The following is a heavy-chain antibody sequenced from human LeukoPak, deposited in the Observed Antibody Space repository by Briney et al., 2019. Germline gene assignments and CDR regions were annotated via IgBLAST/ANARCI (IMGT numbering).Heavy chain of an antibody. CDR1: GGPISSYY. CDR3: ARVRKDYYGMDV. D-gene: IGHD1-14*01. V-gene: IGHV4-59*01. CDR2: IYYSGST. Sequence: SETLSLTCTVSGGPISSYYWSWIRQPPGKGLEWIGYIYYSGSTNYNPSLKSRVTISVDTSKNQFSLKLSSVTAADTAVYYCARVRKDYYGMDVWGQGTTVTVSS. J-gene: IGHJ6*02.